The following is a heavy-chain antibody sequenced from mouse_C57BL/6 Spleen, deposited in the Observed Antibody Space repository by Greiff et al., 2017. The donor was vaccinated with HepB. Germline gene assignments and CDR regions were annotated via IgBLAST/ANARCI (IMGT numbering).Heavy chain of an antibody. CDR1: GYTFTSYW. CDR2: IYPGSGST. V-gene: IGHV1-55*01. D-gene: IGHD3-2*02. CDR3: ARSRSGNYFDY. Sequence: VKLQESGAELVKPGASVKMSCKASGYTFTSYWITWVKQRPGQGLEWIGDIYPGSGSTNYNEKLKSKATLTVDTSSSTAYMQLSSLTSEDSAVYYCARSRSGNYFDYWGQGTTLTVSS. J-gene: IGHJ2*01.